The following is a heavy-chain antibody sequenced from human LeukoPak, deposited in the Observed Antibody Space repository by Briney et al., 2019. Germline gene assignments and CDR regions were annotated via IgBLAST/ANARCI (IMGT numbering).Heavy chain of an antibody. V-gene: IGHV3-66*01. CDR3: ARDWGNWNYDY. J-gene: IGHJ4*02. D-gene: IGHD1-7*01. CDR2: IYSGGRT. CDR1: GFTVSSNY. Sequence: GGSLRLSCAASGFTVSSNYMSWVRQAPGKGLEWVSVIYSGGRTYYADSVKGRFTISRDNSKNTLYLQMNSLRAEDTAVYYCARDWGNWNYDYWGQGTLVTISS.